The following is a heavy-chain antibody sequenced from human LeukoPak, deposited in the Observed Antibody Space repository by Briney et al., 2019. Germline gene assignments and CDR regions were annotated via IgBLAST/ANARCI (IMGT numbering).Heavy chain of an antibody. J-gene: IGHJ5*02. CDR2: IWYDGSNK. CDR1: GFTFSSYG. D-gene: IGHD3-22*01. Sequence: GGSLRLSCAASGFTFSSYGMHWVRQAPGKGLEWVAVIWYDGSNKYYADSVKGRFTISRDNSKNTLYLQMNSLRAEDTAVYHCARDARNYYDSSGRLNWFDPWGQGTLVTVSS. V-gene: IGHV3-33*01. CDR3: ARDARNYYDSSGRLNWFDP.